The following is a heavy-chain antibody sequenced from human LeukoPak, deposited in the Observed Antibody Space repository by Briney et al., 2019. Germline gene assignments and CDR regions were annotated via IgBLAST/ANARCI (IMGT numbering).Heavy chain of an antibody. V-gene: IGHV3-23*01. Sequence: PGGSLRLSCAASGFTFNNYALTWVRQTPGKGLECVSAISGDGVSPYYADSVRGRFTIPRDNSKNTLYLQMNSLRVEDTAVYFCARDPGAFPYFFDCWGQGTLVTVSS. CDR1: GFTFNNYA. CDR3: ARDPGAFPYFFDC. CDR2: ISGDGVSP. J-gene: IGHJ4*02. D-gene: IGHD4/OR15-4a*01.